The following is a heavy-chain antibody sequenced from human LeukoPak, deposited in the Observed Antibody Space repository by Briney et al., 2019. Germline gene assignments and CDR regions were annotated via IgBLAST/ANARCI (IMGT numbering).Heavy chain of an antibody. J-gene: IGHJ4*02. Sequence: GRSLRLSCAASGFTFSSYAMHWVRQAPGKGLEWVAVTSYDGSNKYYADSVKGRFTISRDNSKNTLYLQMNSLRAEDTAVYYCATPGGKWELSGIDYWGQGTLVTVSS. CDR2: TSYDGSNK. D-gene: IGHD1-26*01. V-gene: IGHV3-30-3*01. CDR1: GFTFSSYA. CDR3: ATPGGKWELSGIDY.